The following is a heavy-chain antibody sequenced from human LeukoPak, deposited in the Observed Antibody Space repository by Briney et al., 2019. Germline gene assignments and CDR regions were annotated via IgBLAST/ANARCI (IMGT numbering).Heavy chain of an antibody. CDR3: ARDIPKYSSSWYLHY. CDR2: ISGSGGST. D-gene: IGHD6-13*01. J-gene: IGHJ4*02. CDR1: GFTFSSYA. V-gene: IGHV3-23*01. Sequence: GGSLRLSCAASGFTFSSYAMSWVRQAPGKGLEWVSAISGSGGSTYYADSVRGRFTISRDNSKNTLYLQMNSLRAEDTAVYYCARDIPKYSSSWYLHYWGQGTLVTVSS.